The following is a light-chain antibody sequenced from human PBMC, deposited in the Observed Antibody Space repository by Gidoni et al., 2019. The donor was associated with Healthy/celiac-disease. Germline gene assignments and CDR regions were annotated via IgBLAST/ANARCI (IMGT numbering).Light chain of an antibody. V-gene: IGLV2-14*03. Sequence: QSALTQPASVSGPPGQSITISCTGTSSDVGGYNYVPWYQQHPGKAPKLMMYDVSNRPSGVSNRFSGSKSGNTASLTISGLQAEDEADYYCSSYTSSSTRVFGTGTKVTVL. CDR2: DVS. CDR1: SSDVGGYNY. J-gene: IGLJ1*01. CDR3: SSYTSSSTRV.